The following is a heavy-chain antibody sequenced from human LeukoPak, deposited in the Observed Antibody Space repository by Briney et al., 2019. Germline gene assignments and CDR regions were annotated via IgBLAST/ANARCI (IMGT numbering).Heavy chain of an antibody. J-gene: IGHJ4*02. CDR3: AKALEQETVIALDS. Sequence: QPGGSLRLSCAASGFTFSTYAMRWVRQAPGKGLEWVSAISGSGGSTYYADSVKGRFTISRDNSKNTLYLQMNSLRAEDTSIYFCAKALEQETVIALDSWGQGTLVTVSS. D-gene: IGHD6-13*01. CDR1: GFTFSTYA. CDR2: ISGSGGST. V-gene: IGHV3-23*01.